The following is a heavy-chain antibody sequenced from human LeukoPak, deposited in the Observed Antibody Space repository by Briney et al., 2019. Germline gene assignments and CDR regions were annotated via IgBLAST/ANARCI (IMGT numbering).Heavy chain of an antibody. Sequence: TSGAYYWTWIRQAPGKGLEWVSYISSSGSTIYYADSVKGRFTISRDNAKNSLYLQMNSLRAEDTAVYYCARDQWPLKPIDYWGQGTLVTVSS. CDR1: TSGAYY. V-gene: IGHV3-11*04. D-gene: IGHD6-19*01. CDR2: ISSSGSTI. J-gene: IGHJ4*02. CDR3: ARDQWPLKPIDY.